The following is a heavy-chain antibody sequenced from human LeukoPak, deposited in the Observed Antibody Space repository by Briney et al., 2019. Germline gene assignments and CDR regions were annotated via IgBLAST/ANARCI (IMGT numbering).Heavy chain of an antibody. CDR1: GGSFSGYY. V-gene: IGHV4-34*01. CDR3: ASAYYDFWSGSPSYGMDV. J-gene: IGHJ6*02. D-gene: IGHD3-3*01. Sequence: SETLSLTCAVYGGSFSGYYWSWIRQPPGKGLEWIGEINHSGSTNYNPSLKSRVTISVDTSKNQFSLKLGSVTAADTAVYYCASAYYDFWSGSPSYGMDVWGQGTTVTVSS. CDR2: INHSGST.